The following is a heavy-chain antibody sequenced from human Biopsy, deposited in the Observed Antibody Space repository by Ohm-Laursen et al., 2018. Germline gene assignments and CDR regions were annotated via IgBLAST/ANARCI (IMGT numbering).Heavy chain of an antibody. V-gene: IGHV3-9*01. J-gene: IGHJ4*02. CDR1: GFTFDDYA. Sequence: SLRLSCTASGFTFDDYAMQWVRQAPGKGLEWVSGISWSSDTIGYADSVKGRFTVSRDNAKNSLFLQMNSLRVEDTALYYCVKSAYSSGFWEASDYWGQGTLVTVSS. CDR2: ISWSSDTI. D-gene: IGHD6-19*01. CDR3: VKSAYSSGFWEASDY.